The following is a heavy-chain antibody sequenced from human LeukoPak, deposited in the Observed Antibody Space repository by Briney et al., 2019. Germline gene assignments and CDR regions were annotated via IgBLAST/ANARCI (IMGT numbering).Heavy chain of an antibody. J-gene: IGHJ4*02. CDR2: IYYSGST. Sequence: SETLSLTCTVSGGSISSYYWSWIRQPPEEGLEWMGYIYYSGSTNYNPSLKSRVTISVDTSKNQFSLKLSSVTAADTAVYYCARDSYYYGSGSYKAPWYFDYWGQGTLVTVSS. CDR1: GGSISSYY. D-gene: IGHD3-10*01. V-gene: IGHV4-59*01. CDR3: ARDSYYYGSGSYKAPWYFDY.